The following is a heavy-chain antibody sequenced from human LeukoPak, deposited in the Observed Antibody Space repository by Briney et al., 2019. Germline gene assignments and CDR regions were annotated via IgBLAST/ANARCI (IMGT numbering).Heavy chain of an antibody. V-gene: IGHV3-23*01. Sequence: GGSLRLSCAASGFIFSNHGMNWVRQAPGKGLEWVSAISGSSSSTYYADSVKGRFSISRDNSKKTLYLQMNSLRAEDTAVYYCAKVRMITMIAYDAFDIWGQGTMVTVSS. J-gene: IGHJ3*02. CDR1: GFIFSNHG. D-gene: IGHD3-22*01. CDR2: ISGSSSST. CDR3: AKVRMITMIAYDAFDI.